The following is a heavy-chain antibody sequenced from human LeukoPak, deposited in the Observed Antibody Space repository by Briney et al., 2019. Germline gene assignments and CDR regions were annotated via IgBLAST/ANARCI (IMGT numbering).Heavy chain of an antibody. CDR1: GWSFTSYW. CDR2: IYPGDSDT. CDR3: AGQADYNVLTGYHKGHLDY. Sequence: GVSLKISCKGSGWSFTSYWIAWVRQMPGKGLEWMWIIYPGDSDTRYSPSFLGQVTISPDKSITTAYLQWSSLQASDTAMYYCAGQADYNVLTGYHKGHLDYWGQGTLVTVSS. D-gene: IGHD3-9*01. J-gene: IGHJ4*02. V-gene: IGHV5-51*01.